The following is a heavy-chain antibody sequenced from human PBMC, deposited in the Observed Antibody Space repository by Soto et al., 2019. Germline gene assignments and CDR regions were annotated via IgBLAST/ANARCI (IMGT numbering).Heavy chain of an antibody. D-gene: IGHD3-16*01. Sequence: SETLSLTCTVSGGSVGSGSYYWSWIRQPPGKGLEWIGYIHYSGRTNYKSSLKSRVTTSIDTSKNQFSMKVTSVTAADTAVYFCARQRFGELYWGIVDYWGRGTLVTVSS. J-gene: IGHJ4*02. V-gene: IGHV4-61*01. CDR3: ARQRFGELYWGIVDY. CDR2: IHYSGRT. CDR1: GGSVGSGSYY.